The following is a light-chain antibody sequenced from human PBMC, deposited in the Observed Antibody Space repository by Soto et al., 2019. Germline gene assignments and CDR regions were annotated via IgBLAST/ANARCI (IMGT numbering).Light chain of an antibody. Sequence: DIHMTQSRSTLSSSVGDIGTITCRASQSASTFLAWHQQKPGQAPKLLIYAASSLQSGVPSRFSGRGSGTNFTLTISSLQPEDFATYYCIQDFISPLTVGQGTKVDIK. CDR2: AAS. CDR1: QSASTF. CDR3: IQDFISPLT. V-gene: IGKV1-5*01. J-gene: IGKJ1*01.